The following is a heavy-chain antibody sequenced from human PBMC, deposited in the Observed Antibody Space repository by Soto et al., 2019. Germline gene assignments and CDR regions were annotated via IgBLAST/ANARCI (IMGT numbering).Heavy chain of an antibody. V-gene: IGHV4-61*01. CDR1: GGSVSSGSYY. J-gene: IGHJ5*02. D-gene: IGHD6-6*01. CDR3: ARVGSSSPGGTKYNWFDP. Sequence: LSLTCTVSGGSVSSGSYYWSWIRQPPGKGLEWIGEINHSGSTNYNPSLKSRVTISVDTSKNQFSLKLSSVTAADTAVYYCARVGSSSPGGTKYNWFDPWGQGTLVTVSS. CDR2: INHSGST.